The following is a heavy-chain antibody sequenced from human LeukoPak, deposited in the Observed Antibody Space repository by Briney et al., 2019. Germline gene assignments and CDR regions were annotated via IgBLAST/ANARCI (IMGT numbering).Heavy chain of an antibody. V-gene: IGHV3-33*01. D-gene: IGHD3-16*01. CDR1: GFTFSSYG. CDR3: ARDDALGDNALDI. Sequence: GGSLRLSCAASGFTFSSYGMHWVRRAPGKGLEWVAVVLNDGSQEKYADSVKGRFTISRDNSKNTLFLQMNSLRAEDTAVYYCARDDALGDNALDIWGQGTMVTVSS. J-gene: IGHJ3*02. CDR2: VLNDGSQE.